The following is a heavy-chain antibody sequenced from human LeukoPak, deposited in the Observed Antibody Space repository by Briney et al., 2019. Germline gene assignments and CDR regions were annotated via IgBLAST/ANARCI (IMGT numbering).Heavy chain of an antibody. J-gene: IGHJ4*02. CDR3: AKDALSPFGY. Sequence: PGGSLRLSCAASGFTFSSYGMHWVRQAPGKGLEWVAFIRYDGSNKYYADSVKGRFTISRDNSKNTLYLQMNGLRAEDTAVYYCAKDALSPFGYWGQGTLVTVSS. V-gene: IGHV3-30*02. CDR1: GFTFSSYG. CDR2: IRYDGSNK.